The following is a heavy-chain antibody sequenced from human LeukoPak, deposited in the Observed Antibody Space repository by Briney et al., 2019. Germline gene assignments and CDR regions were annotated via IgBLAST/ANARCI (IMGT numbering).Heavy chain of an antibody. J-gene: IGHJ4*02. V-gene: IGHV3-30*02. D-gene: IGHD2-15*01. Sequence: RGSLRLSCATSGFTFSMSGMHWVRQAPGKGLEWVGVIWHDGNNKYYADSVKGRFTISRDNSKNTLYLQMNSLRAEDTAVYYCAKELVVVAATGSVSDYWGQGTLVTVSS. CDR3: AKELVVVAATGSVSDY. CDR2: IWHDGNNK. CDR1: GFTFSMSG.